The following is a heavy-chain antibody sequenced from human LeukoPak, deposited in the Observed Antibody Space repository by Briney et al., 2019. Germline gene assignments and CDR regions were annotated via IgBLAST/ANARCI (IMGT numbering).Heavy chain of an antibody. J-gene: IGHJ1*01. CDR2: IWYDGTNK. D-gene: IGHD2-15*01. V-gene: IGHV3-33*06. Sequence: GGSLRLSCAASGFTFSNYGMHWVRQAPGKGLGWVAVIWYDGTNKFYADSVKGRFTISRDISKNTLYLQMNSLTVEDTAVYYCTKSGSAWAFFQDWGEGTLVTVSS. CDR3: TKSGSAWAFFQD. CDR1: GFTFSNYG.